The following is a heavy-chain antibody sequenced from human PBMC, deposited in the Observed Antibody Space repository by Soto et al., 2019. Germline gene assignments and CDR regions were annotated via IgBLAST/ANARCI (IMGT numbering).Heavy chain of an antibody. Sequence: SETLSLTCTVSGGFISSGGYYWSWIRQHPGNGLEWVGYIYYSGSTYYNPSLKSRVTISVDTSKNQFSLTLSSVTAADTAVYYCARDRVGYYDSSGYYTDAFDIWGQGTMVTVSS. CDR1: GGFISSGGYY. CDR3: ARDRVGYYDSSGYYTDAFDI. J-gene: IGHJ3*02. CDR2: IYYSGST. V-gene: IGHV4-31*03. D-gene: IGHD3-22*01.